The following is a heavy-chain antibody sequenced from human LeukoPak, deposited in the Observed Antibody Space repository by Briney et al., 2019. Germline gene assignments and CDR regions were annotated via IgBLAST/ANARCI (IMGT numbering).Heavy chain of an antibody. J-gene: IGHJ4*02. V-gene: IGHV1-46*01. CDR3: ATYTQSGAQGISDY. CDR2: IHPSDGDT. Sequence: GASVKVSCKASGYTFTNFYKHWVRQAPGQGLEWMGLIHPSDGDTKYAQEFQDRVTMTRDTSTSTVYMELSSLRFEDTAVYYCATYTQSGAQGISDYWGQGTLVTVSS. CDR1: GYTFTNFY. D-gene: IGHD3-10*01.